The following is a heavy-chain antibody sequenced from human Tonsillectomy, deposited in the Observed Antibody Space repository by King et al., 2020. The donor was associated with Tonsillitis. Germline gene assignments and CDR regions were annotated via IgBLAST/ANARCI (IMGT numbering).Heavy chain of an antibody. CDR3: ARDSERQLWSRIRSPYFDL. CDR1: GGSISSYY. Sequence: VQLQESGPGLVKPSETLSLTCTVSGGSISSYYWSWIRQPPGKGLEWIGYIYYSGSTNYNSSLKSRVTISVDTSKNQFSLKLSSVTAADTAVYYCARDSERQLWSRIRSPYFDLWGRGTLVTVSS. D-gene: IGHD5-18*01. CDR2: IYYSGST. V-gene: IGHV4-59*01. J-gene: IGHJ2*01.